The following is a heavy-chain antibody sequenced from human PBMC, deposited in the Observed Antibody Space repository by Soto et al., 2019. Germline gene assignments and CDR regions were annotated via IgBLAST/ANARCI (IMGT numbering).Heavy chain of an antibody. J-gene: IGHJ4*02. D-gene: IGHD3-22*01. V-gene: IGHV4-39*01. CDR1: CGSISSTSYY. CDR2: IHSXRPT. CDR3: AGLKYFNSSDYLVH. Sequence: PXXTLSLTCTVSCGSISSTSYYWGWIRQPPGNGLQSTXSIHSXRPTHYNPSLXXRVTISVXXXKNKFSLKLSSLTAADTAVYYCAGLKYFNSSDYLVHWGQGTRVTV.